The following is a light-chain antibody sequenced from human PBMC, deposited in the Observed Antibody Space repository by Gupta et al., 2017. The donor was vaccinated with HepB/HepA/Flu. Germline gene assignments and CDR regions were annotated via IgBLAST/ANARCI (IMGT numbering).Light chain of an antibody. CDR2: GNS. V-gene: IGLV1-40*01. CDR3: QSYDGSLSGGV. Sequence: QSVLTQPPSVSGAPGQGVTISCTGSSSNIGAGYDVHWYQQLPGTAPKLLIYGNSNRPSGVPDRFSGSKSGTSASLAITGLQAEDEADYYCQSYDGSLSGGVFGGGTKLTVL. J-gene: IGLJ3*02. CDR1: SSNIGAGYD.